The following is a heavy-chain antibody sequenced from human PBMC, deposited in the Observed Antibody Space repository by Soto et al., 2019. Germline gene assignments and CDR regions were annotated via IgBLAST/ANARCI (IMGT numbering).Heavy chain of an antibody. D-gene: IGHD3-10*02. V-gene: IGHV5-51*03. Sequence: GESLKISCTGSGYSFTSDCIGWVRQMPVKGREWLCLIYPCDSDTRYSPSFQGQVTISADKSISTAYLQWSSLKASDTAMYYCASVLGVCNYVLFAMDVWCQWPTVTVSS. CDR3: ASVLGVCNYVLFAMDV. CDR2: IYPCDSDT. J-gene: IGHJ6*02. CDR1: GYSFTSDC.